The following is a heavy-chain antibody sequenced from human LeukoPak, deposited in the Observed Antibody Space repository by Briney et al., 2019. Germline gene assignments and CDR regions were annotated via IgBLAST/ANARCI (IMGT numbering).Heavy chain of an antibody. CDR1: GYTFTNYA. D-gene: IGHD1-1*01. Sequence: ASVKVSCKTSGYTFTNYAIHWVRQAPGQGLEWMGIINPSGGSTSYAQKFQGRVTMTRDTSTSTVYTELSSLRSEDTAVYYCAREAAQTGTTSDDAFDIWGQGTMVTVSS. CDR2: INPSGGST. V-gene: IGHV1-46*01. J-gene: IGHJ3*02. CDR3: AREAAQTGTTSDDAFDI.